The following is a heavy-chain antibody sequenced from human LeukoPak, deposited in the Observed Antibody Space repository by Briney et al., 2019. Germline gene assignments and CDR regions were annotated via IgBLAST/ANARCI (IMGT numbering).Heavy chain of an antibody. D-gene: IGHD2-15*01. CDR1: GGSFSGYY. Sequence: SETLSLTCAVYGGSFSGYYWSWIRQPPGKGLEWIGEINHSGSTNYSPSLQSRVTISADTSKNQFSLNLSSVTAADTAVYYCARATLGYCSGGSCYSFDPWGQGTLVTVSS. V-gene: IGHV4-34*01. J-gene: IGHJ5*02. CDR3: ARATLGYCSGGSCYSFDP. CDR2: INHSGST.